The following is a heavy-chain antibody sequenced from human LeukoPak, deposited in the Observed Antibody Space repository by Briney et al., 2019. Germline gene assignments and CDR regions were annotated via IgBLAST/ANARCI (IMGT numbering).Heavy chain of an antibody. CDR1: GFSFSSYG. J-gene: IGHJ4*02. CDR2: ISGSGGST. D-gene: IGHD2-2*01. V-gene: IGHV3-23*01. Sequence: GGSLRLSCAASGFSFSSYGMSWVRQAPGKGLEWVSGISGSGGSTYYADSVKGRFTISRDNSKNTLDLQMNSLRAEDTAVYYCAKDGTTSHGRYCSSNSCYYFDHWGQGTLVTVSS. CDR3: AKDGTTSHGRYCSSNSCYYFDH.